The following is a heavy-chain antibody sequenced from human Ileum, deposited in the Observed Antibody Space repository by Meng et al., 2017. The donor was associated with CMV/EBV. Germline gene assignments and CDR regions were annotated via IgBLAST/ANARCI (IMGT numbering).Heavy chain of an antibody. Sequence: QVQLLQSEAEVKKPGASVNVSCKASGYHFTSLGFSWVRQAPGQGLEWMGWISAYNGNTKYAQKLQGRLTMTTDTSTNTAYMELRSLTSDDTAVYYCARWGPVIPLADYWGQGTLVTVSS. CDR3: ARWGPVIPLADY. CDR2: ISAYNGNT. D-gene: IGHD3-16*01. CDR1: GYHFTSLG. V-gene: IGHV1-18*01. J-gene: IGHJ4*02.